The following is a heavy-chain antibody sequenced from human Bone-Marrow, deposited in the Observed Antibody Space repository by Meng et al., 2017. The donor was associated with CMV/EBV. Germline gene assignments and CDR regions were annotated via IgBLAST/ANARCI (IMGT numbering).Heavy chain of an antibody. D-gene: IGHD3-22*01. Sequence: GFTFSSYAMEWVRQAPGKGLEWVAIISYDGSNKYYADSVKGRFTISRDNSRNTLYLQVNSLRAEDTAVYYCAREYYDTNGHASGLDYWGQGTLVTVSS. V-gene: IGHV3-30*04. CDR2: ISYDGSNK. CDR1: GFTFSSYA. CDR3: AREYYDTNGHASGLDY. J-gene: IGHJ4*02.